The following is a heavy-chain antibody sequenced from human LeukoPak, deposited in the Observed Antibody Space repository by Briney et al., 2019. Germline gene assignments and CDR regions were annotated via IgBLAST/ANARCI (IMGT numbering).Heavy chain of an antibody. CDR1: GFTFDDYA. CDR3: AKGSGWYYYYYMDV. Sequence: GGSLRLSCAASGFTFDDYAMHWVRQAPGKGVEWVSGISWNSGSIGYADSVKGRFTISRDNAKNSLYLQMNSLRAEDMALYYCAKGSGWYYYYYMDVWGKGTTVTVSS. D-gene: IGHD6-19*01. CDR2: ISWNSGSI. J-gene: IGHJ6*03. V-gene: IGHV3-9*03.